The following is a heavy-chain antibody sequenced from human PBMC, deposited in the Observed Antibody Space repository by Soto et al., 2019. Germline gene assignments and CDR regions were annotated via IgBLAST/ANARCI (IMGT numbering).Heavy chain of an antibody. CDR3: ARDPSYERYCSSTSCYLGDDYYYYYGMDV. Sequence: SVKVSCKASGGTFSSYAISWVRQAPGQGLEWMGGIIPIFGTANYAQKFQGRVTITADESTSTAYMELSSLRSEDTAVYYCARDPSYERYCSSTSCYLGDDYYYYYGMDVWGQGTTVTVS. CDR1: GGTFSSYA. J-gene: IGHJ6*02. V-gene: IGHV1-69*13. D-gene: IGHD2-2*01. CDR2: IIPIFGTA.